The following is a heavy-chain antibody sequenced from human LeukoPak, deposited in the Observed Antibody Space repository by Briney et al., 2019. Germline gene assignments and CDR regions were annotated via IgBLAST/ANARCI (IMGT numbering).Heavy chain of an antibody. CDR2: IHDSDNT. V-gene: IGHV4-59*01. D-gene: IGHD3-3*01. Sequence: PSETLSLTCTVSGGSISRYYWSWIRQSPGKGLEWIGYIHDSDNTYYSPSLKSRVTISVDTSKNQFSLRVNSMTAADTAVYYCARGRRTIFGVVTPHFDYWGQGTLVTVSS. J-gene: IGHJ4*02. CDR3: ARGRRTIFGVVTPHFDY. CDR1: GGSISRYY.